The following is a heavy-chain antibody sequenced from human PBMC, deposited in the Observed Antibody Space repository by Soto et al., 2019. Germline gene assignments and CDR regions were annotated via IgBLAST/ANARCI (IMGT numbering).Heavy chain of an antibody. J-gene: IGHJ6*02. CDR3: AAAERWLQYYYYYYGMDV. CDR2: IVVGSGNT. Sequence: ASVKVSCKASGFTFTSSAVQWVRQARGQRLEWIGWIVVGSGNTNYAQKFQERVTITRDMSTSTAYMELSSLRSEDTAVYYCAAAERWLQYYYYYYGMDVWGQGTTVTVSS. V-gene: IGHV1-58*01. D-gene: IGHD5-12*01. CDR1: GFTFTSSA.